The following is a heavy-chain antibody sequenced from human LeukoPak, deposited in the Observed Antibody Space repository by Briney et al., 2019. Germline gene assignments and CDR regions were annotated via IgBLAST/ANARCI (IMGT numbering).Heavy chain of an antibody. Sequence: GESLKISCQTSGYTFTAHWITWVRQVPGKGLEWVAIIYPGDSDTRYSPSFHGHVNISVDKSITTAYLHWTSLKASDTAMYYCARQYYDSSGYYQYFDYWGQGTLVTVSS. CDR3: ARQYYDSSGYYQYFDY. V-gene: IGHV5-51*01. CDR2: IYPGDSDT. CDR1: GYTFTAHW. J-gene: IGHJ4*02. D-gene: IGHD3-22*01.